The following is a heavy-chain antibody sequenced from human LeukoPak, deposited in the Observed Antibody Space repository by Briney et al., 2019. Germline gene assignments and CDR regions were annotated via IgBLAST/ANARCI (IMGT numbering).Heavy chain of an antibody. CDR2: IFHTGST. Sequence: SETLSLTCTVSGYPISSGYYWAWIRQPPGKGLEWIGSIFHTGSTYHNPSLKSRVTISVDTSKNQFSLKLNSVTAADTAVYYCARDHSSSSEDYWGQGTLVTVSS. CDR3: ARDHSSSSEDY. J-gene: IGHJ4*02. V-gene: IGHV4-38-2*02. D-gene: IGHD6-13*01. CDR1: GYPISSGYY.